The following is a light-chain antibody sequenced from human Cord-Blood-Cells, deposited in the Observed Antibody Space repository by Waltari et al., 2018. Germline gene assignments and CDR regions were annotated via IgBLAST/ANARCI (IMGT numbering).Light chain of an antibody. V-gene: IGLV2-23*01. Sequence: QSALTQPASVSGSPGQSITIPCTGTSSDVGSYTLVSWYQQHPGKAPKLMIYEGSKRPSGVSNRFSGSKSGNTASLTISGLQAEDEADYYCCSYAGSSTVFGGGTKLTVL. CDR1: SSDVGSYTL. CDR3: CSYAGSSTV. CDR2: EGS. J-gene: IGLJ3*02.